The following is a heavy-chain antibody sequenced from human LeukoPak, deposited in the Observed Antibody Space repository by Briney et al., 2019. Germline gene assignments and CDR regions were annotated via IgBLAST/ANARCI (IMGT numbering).Heavy chain of an antibody. CDR3: ATDYCSGGSCSLDMDV. CDR1: GYTLTELS. V-gene: IGHV1-24*01. J-gene: IGHJ6*02. Sequence: ASVKVSCKVSGYTLTELSMHWVRQAPGKGLEWMGGFDPEDGETIYAQKFQGRVTMTEDTSTDTAYMELSSLRSEDTAVYYCATDYCSGGSCSLDMDVWGQGPRSPSP. D-gene: IGHD2-15*01. CDR2: FDPEDGET.